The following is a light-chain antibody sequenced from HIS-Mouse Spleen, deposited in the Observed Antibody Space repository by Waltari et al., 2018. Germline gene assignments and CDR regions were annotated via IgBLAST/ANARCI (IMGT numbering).Light chain of an antibody. V-gene: IGLV1-47*01. Sequence: QSVLTQPPSASGTPGQRVTISCSGSSSNTGSNYVYWYQQLPGTAPKLLISRNNQRPSGVPDRFSGSKSGTSASLAISGLRSEDEADYYCAAWDDSLSGWVFGGGTKLTVL. CDR2: RNN. CDR3: AAWDDSLSGWV. CDR1: SSNTGSNY. J-gene: IGLJ3*02.